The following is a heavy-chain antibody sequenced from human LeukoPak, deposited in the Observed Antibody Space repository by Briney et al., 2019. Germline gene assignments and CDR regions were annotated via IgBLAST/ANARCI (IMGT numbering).Heavy chain of an antibody. CDR3: ARERAARPWDYYYYMDV. CDR2: IYYSGST. Sequence: PSETLSLTCTVSGGSISSSSYYWGWIRQPPGKGLEWIGSIYYSGSTYYNPSLKSRVTISVDTSKNQFSLKLSSVTAADTAVYYCARERAARPWDYYYYMDVWGKGTTVTVSS. V-gene: IGHV4-39*07. CDR1: GGSISSSSYY. D-gene: IGHD6-6*01. J-gene: IGHJ6*03.